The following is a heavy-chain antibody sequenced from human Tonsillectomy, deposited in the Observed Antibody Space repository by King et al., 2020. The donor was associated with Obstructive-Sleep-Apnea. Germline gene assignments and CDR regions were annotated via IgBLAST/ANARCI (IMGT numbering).Heavy chain of an antibody. CDR1: GFTVSSYS. D-gene: IGHD3-10*01. Sequence: VQLVESGGGLVQPGGSLRLSCAASGFTVSSYSMNWVRQAPGKGLEWVSYISSIIITIYYAASVKGRFTITRENAKNSLYLQMHSLRAEGTAVYYCAREGGYGSGSYTLDYWGQGTLVTVSS. J-gene: IGHJ4*02. CDR3: AREGGYGSGSYTLDY. CDR2: ISSIIITI. V-gene: IGHV3-48*04.